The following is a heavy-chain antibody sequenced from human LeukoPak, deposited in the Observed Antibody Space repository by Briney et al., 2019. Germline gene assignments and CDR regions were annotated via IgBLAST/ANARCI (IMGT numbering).Heavy chain of an antibody. D-gene: IGHD3-10*01. CDR1: GFTVSTYW. Sequence: PGGSLRLSCAVPGFTVSTYWMDWVRQAPGKGLVWVSRIKSDGTSTSYADSVKGRLTISRENAKNTLYLQMNSLRAEDTAVYYCAKGVVWFGELLRVYFDYWGQGTLVTVSS. V-gene: IGHV3-74*01. CDR2: IKSDGTST. J-gene: IGHJ4*02. CDR3: AKGVVWFGELLRVYFDY.